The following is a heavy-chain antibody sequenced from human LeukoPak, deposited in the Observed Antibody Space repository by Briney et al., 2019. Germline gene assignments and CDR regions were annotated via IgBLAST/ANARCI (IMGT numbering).Heavy chain of an antibody. J-gene: IGHJ4*02. CDR3: ARNDGWIQLWLDY. D-gene: IGHD5-18*01. V-gene: IGHV3-48*01. CDR2: ISSSSSTI. Sequence: PGGSLRLSRAASGFTFSSYSMNWVRQAPGKGLEWVSYISSSSSTIYYADSVKGRFTISRDNAKNSLYLQMNSLRVEDTAVYYCARNDGWIQLWLDYWGQGTLVTVSS. CDR1: GFTFSSYS.